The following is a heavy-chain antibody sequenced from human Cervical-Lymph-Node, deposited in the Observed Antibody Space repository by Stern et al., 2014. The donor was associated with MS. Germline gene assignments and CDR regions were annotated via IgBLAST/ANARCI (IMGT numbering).Heavy chain of an antibody. Sequence: QVQLVQSGSELKNPGASVKVSCKASEYSFTDYSVNWMRQAPGQGLEWMGWINTETGNPTYAQGFTGRFVFSLDTSINTAFLQISSLKTEDTAVYYCARKACTSGCFWLDPWGPGTLITVSS. J-gene: IGHJ5*02. CDR3: ARKACTSGCFWLDP. D-gene: IGHD2-8*01. CDR1: EYSFTDYS. CDR2: INTETGNP. V-gene: IGHV7-4-1*02.